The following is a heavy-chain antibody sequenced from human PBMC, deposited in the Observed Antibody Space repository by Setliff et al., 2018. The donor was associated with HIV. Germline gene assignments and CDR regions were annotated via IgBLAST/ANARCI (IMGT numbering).Heavy chain of an antibody. D-gene: IGHD6-19*01. V-gene: IGHV1-2*06. CDR1: GYKFTGHH. CDR2: INPNMGDT. CDR3: ASEAGASSGWFGY. J-gene: IGHJ5*01. Sequence: ASVKVSCKASGYKFTGHHIQWMRQAPGQGLEWMGRINPNMGDTQYAQKFQGRIIMTRDTSINTVYMELSSLRAEDTAVYYCASEAGASSGWFGYWGQGTLVTVSS.